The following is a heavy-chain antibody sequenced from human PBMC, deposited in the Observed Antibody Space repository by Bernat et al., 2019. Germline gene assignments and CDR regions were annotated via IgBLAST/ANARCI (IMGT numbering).Heavy chain of an antibody. V-gene: IGHV4-34*01. Sequence: QVQLQQWGAGLLKPSETLSLTRAVYGGSFSGYYWSWIRQPPGKGLEWIGEINHSGSTNYNPSLKSRVTISVDTSKNQFSLKLSSVTAADTAVYYCAREPLRGYCSSTSCYRRWFDPWGQGTLVTVSS. CDR3: AREPLRGYCSSTSCYRRWFDP. J-gene: IGHJ5*02. D-gene: IGHD2-2*01. CDR1: GGSFSGYY. CDR2: INHSGST.